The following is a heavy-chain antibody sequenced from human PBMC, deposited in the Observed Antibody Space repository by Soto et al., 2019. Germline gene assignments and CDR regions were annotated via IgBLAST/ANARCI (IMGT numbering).Heavy chain of an antibody. V-gene: IGHV1-69*01. Sequence: QVQLVQSGAEVKKPGSSVKVSCKASGGTFSNFAINWVRQAPGQGLEWVGGIIPIFGVAYYGQKFQGRVSITADDATTTGYMELSSLTIHDTAVYYCERASRDYYASGEYEGEFDSWGQGTLVTVSS. CDR1: GGTFSNFA. CDR2: IIPIFGVA. D-gene: IGHD3-10*01. J-gene: IGHJ4*02. CDR3: ERASRDYYASGEYEGEFDS.